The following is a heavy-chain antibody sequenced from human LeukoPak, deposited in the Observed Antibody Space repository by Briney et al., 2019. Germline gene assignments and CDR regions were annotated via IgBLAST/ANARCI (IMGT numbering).Heavy chain of an antibody. Sequence: SVKVSCKASGGTFSSYAFSWVRQAPGQGLEWIGGIVPIFATPHYAQKFQGRVTITTDESTSTAYMELSSVRSEDTAVYYCARSPVRSLNYYYYMDVWGKGTTVTVSS. CDR2: IVPIFATP. V-gene: IGHV1-69*05. J-gene: IGHJ6*03. CDR3: ARSPVRSLNYYYYMDV. CDR1: GGTFSSYA. D-gene: IGHD1-1*01.